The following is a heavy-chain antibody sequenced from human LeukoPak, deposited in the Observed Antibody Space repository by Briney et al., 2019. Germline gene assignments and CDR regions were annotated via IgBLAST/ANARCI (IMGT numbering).Heavy chain of an antibody. CDR1: GGTFSSYA. D-gene: IGHD6-19*01. CDR2: IIPIFGTA. V-gene: IGHV1-69*05. CDR3: AIHSSGWGRAY. J-gene: IGHJ4*02. Sequence: ASVKVSCKASGGTFSSYAISWVRQAPGQGLEWMGGIIPIFGTANCAQKFQGRVTITTDESTSTAYMELSSLRSEDTAVYYCAIHSSGWGRAYWGQGTLVTVSS.